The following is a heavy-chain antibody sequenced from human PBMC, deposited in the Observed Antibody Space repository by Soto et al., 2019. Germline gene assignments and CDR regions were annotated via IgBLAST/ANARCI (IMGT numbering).Heavy chain of an antibody. D-gene: IGHD6-19*01. CDR3: ARDREEAGSPPYYYYYYGMDV. CDR1: GFTFSSHW. J-gene: IGHJ6*02. CDR2: INSDGSNR. V-gene: IGHV3-74*01. Sequence: GGSLRLSCAASGFTFSSHWMHWVRQAPGQGLVWVSRINSDGSNRSNADSVKGRFTISRDNAKNTLYLQMNSLRAEDTAVYYCARDREEAGSPPYYYYYYGMDVWGQGTTVTVS.